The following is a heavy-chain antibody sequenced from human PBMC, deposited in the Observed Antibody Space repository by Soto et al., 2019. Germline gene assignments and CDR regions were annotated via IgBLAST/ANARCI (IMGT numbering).Heavy chain of an antibody. V-gene: IGHV3-23*01. Sequence: GGSLRLSCAASGFTFSSYVMNWVRQAPGKGLEWVSSIGGSGGRTYYADSVKGRFTISRDNAKNSLYLQMNGLRVEDTAIYYCARVMLGSTRNDPDYWGKGTLVTVSS. CDR2: IGGSGGRT. CDR1: GFTFSSYV. D-gene: IGHD3-10*01. J-gene: IGHJ4*02. CDR3: ARVMLGSTRNDPDY.